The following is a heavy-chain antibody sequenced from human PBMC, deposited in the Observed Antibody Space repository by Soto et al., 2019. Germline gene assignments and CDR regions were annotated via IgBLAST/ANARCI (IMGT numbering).Heavy chain of an antibody. Sequence: PGGSLRLSCAASGFTFSSYGMHWVRQAPGKGLEWVAVIWYDGSNKYYADSVKGRFTISRDNSKNTLYLQMNSLRAEDTAVYYCARDYSRQQPLGFDPWGQGTLVTVSS. CDR3: ARDYSRQQPLGFDP. D-gene: IGHD6-13*01. J-gene: IGHJ5*02. CDR2: IWYDGSNK. V-gene: IGHV3-33*01. CDR1: GFTFSSYG.